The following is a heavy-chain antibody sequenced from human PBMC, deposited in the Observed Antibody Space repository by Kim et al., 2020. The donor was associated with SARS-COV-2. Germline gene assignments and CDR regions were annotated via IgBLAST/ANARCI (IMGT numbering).Heavy chain of an antibody. CDR1: GYSISSGYY. CDR3: ARDGRVGATTGTNY. D-gene: IGHD1-26*01. V-gene: IGHV4-38-2*02. CDR2: IYHSGST. Sequence: SETLSLTCTVSGYSISSGYYWGWIRQPPGKGLEWIGSIYHSGSTYYNPSLKSRVTISVDTSKNQFSLKLSSVTAADTAVYYCARDGRVGATTGTNYWGQGTLVAVSS. J-gene: IGHJ4*02.